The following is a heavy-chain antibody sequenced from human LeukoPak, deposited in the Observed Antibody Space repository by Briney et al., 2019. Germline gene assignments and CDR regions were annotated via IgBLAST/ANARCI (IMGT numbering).Heavy chain of an antibody. D-gene: IGHD1-26*01. CDR1: GFTFSNSA. Sequence: SVKVSCKASGFTFSNSAVQWVRQARGQRLEWIGWIVVGSGNTNYAQKFQERVTITRDMSTSTAYMELSSLRSEDTAMYYCAADVGVGASVSWGLGTLVTVSS. CDR2: IVVGSGNT. V-gene: IGHV1-58*01. CDR3: AADVGVGASVS. J-gene: IGHJ4*02.